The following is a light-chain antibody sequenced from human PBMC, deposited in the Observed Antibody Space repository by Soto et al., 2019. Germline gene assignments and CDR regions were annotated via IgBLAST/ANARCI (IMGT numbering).Light chain of an antibody. CDR2: RNN. J-gene: IGLJ2*01. CDR1: SSNIGSNY. V-gene: IGLV1-47*01. Sequence: QSVLTQPPSASGTPGQRVTISCSGSSSNIGSNYVYWYQQLPGTAPKLLIYRNNQRPSGVPDRFSGSKSGTSASLAISGLLSEDEADYYCPAWDDSLSAVVFGGGTKLTVL. CDR3: PAWDDSLSAVV.